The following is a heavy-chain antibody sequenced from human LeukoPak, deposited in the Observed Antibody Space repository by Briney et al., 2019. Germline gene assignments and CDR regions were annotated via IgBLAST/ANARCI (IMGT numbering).Heavy chain of an antibody. CDR2: INSDGSST. Sequence: GGSLRLSCAASGFTFSRYWMHWVRQTPGKGLVWVSRINSDGSSTRYAVSVKGRFTISRDNAKNTLDLQMSSLRAEDTAVYYCARVDCSGGSCYFDYWGQGTLVTVSS. J-gene: IGHJ4*02. D-gene: IGHD2-15*01. CDR3: ARVDCSGGSCYFDY. CDR1: GFTFSRYW. V-gene: IGHV3-74*01.